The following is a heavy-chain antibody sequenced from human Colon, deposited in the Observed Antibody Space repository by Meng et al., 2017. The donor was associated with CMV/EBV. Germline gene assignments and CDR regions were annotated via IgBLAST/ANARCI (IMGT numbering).Heavy chain of an antibody. CDR1: GCTFCGYI. J-gene: IGHJ4*02. CDR3: ATVLGGYFDY. Sequence: FWDEVKNRGASLKVSGKASGCTFCGYIIHWVRQGPGQVREWMGTINPTSSGTNYAQKFQGRVTMTSQTSMNTAYMELSRTGADDSAVYYSATVLGGYFDYWGQGTLVTVSS. D-gene: IGHD1-26*01. CDR2: INPTSSGT. V-gene: IGHV1-2*02.